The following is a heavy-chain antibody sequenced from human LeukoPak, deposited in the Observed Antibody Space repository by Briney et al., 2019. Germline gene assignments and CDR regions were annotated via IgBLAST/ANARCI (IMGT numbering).Heavy chain of an antibody. CDR1: GDTFISYS. CDR2: SIPMFGTA. V-gene: IGHV1-69*13. D-gene: IGHD5-24*01. J-gene: IGHJ3*02. Sequence: SVKVSCKASGDTFISYSISWVRQAPGQGLEWMGGSIPMFGTANYAQTFQGRVTITADESTSTAYMELSSLRSEDTAVYYCARARRGGHSNDAFDIWGQGTMVTVSS. CDR3: ARARRGGHSNDAFDI.